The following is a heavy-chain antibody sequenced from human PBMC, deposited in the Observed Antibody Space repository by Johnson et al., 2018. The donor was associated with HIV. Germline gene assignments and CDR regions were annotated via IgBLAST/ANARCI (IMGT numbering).Heavy chain of an antibody. D-gene: IGHD6-13*01. Sequence: MQLVESGGGLVQPGGSLRLSCAASGFTFSSYAMHWVRQAPGKGLEWVSYISSSGSTIYYADSVKGRFTISRDNAKNSLYLQMNSLRAEDTAVYYCAREGGIAAAGTDAFDIWGQGTMVTVSS. J-gene: IGHJ3*02. CDR2: ISSSGSTI. CDR1: GFTFSSYA. CDR3: AREGGIAAAGTDAFDI. V-gene: IGHV3-48*04.